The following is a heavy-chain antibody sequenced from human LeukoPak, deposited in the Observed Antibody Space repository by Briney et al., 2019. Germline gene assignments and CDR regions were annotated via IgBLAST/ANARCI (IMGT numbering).Heavy chain of an antibody. Sequence: AGGSLRLSRVASGFTLTSYSIIWVRQAPGKGLEWISYITGRSGVLYYADSVKGRFTVSRDNAKNSAYLQMNSLRAEDTSVYYCARVRGPTVTTWYFDLWGRGTLAIVSS. CDR3: ARVRGPTVTTWYFDL. V-gene: IGHV3-48*01. CDR2: ITGRSGVL. D-gene: IGHD4-17*01. CDR1: GFTLTSYS. J-gene: IGHJ2*01.